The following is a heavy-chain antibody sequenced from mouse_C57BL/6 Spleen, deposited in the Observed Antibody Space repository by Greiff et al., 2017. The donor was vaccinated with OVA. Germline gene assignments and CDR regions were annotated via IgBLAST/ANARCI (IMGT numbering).Heavy chain of an antibody. CDR2: INPNYGTT. CDR1: GYSFTDYN. D-gene: IGHD2-5*01. J-gene: IGHJ4*01. CDR3: ASHYSNGYAMDY. V-gene: IGHV1-39*01. Sequence: EVKVVESGPELVKPGASVKISCKASGYSFTDYNMNWVKQSNGKSLEWIGVINPNYGTTSYNQKFKGKATLTVDQSSSTAYMQLNSLTSEDSAVYYCASHYSNGYAMDYWGQGTSVTVSS.